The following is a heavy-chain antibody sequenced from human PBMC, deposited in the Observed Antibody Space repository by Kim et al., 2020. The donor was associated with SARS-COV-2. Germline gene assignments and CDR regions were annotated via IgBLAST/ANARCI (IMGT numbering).Heavy chain of an antibody. Sequence: SETLSLTCTVSGGSISSYYWSWIRQPPGKGLEWIGYIYYSGSTNYNPSLKSRVTISVDTSKNQFSLKLSSVTAADTAVYYCARRVFGCSSTSCSVGYWYFDLWGRGTLVTVSS. CDR2: IYYSGST. V-gene: IGHV4-59*01. CDR3: ARRVFGCSSTSCSVGYWYFDL. CDR1: GGSISSYY. J-gene: IGHJ2*01. D-gene: IGHD2-2*01.